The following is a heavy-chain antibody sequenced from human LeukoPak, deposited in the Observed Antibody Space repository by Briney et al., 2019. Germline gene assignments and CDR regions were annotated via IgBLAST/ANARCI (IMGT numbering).Heavy chain of an antibody. CDR1: GGSFSGYY. CDR2: INHSGST. CDR3: ARQHNYYDSSGYSEYFQH. V-gene: IGHV4-34*01. J-gene: IGHJ1*01. D-gene: IGHD3-22*01. Sequence: SETLSLTCAVYGGSFSGYYWSWIRQPPGRGLEWIGEINHSGSTNYNPSLKSRVTISVDTSKNQFSLKLSSVTAADTAVYYCARQHNYYDSSGYSEYFQHWGQGTLVTVSS.